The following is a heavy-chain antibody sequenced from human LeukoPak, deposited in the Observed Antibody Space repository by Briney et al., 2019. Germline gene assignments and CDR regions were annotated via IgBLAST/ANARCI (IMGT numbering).Heavy chain of an antibody. V-gene: IGHV4-59*08. J-gene: IGHJ5*02. D-gene: IGHD2-15*01. CDR3: ARHVSWPLVVVAQVTWFDP. CDR2: IYYSGST. CDR1: GGSISSYY. Sequence: PSETLSLTCTVSGGSISSYYWSWIRQPPGKGLEWIGYIYYSGSTNYNPSLKSRVTISVDTSKNQFSLKLSSVTAADTAVYYCARHVSWPLVVVAQVTWFDPWGQGTLVTVSS.